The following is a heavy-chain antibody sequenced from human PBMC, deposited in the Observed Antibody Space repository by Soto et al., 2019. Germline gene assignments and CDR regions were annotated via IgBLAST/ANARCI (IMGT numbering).Heavy chain of an antibody. CDR2: INAGNGNT. V-gene: IGHV1-3*01. CDR3: ARDSGDWNALPFDY. CDR1: GYTFTSYA. J-gene: IGHJ4*02. D-gene: IGHD1-1*01. Sequence: ASVKVSCKASGYTFTSYAMHWVRQAPGQRLEWMGWINAGNGNTKYSQKFQGRVTITRDTSASTASMELSSLRSEDTAVYYCARDSGDWNALPFDYWGQGTLVTVSS.